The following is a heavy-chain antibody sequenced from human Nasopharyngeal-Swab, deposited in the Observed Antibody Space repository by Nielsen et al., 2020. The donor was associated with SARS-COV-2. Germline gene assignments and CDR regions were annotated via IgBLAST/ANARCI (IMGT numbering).Heavy chain of an antibody. V-gene: IGHV4-34*01. CDR2: INHSGST. J-gene: IGHJ5*02. D-gene: IGHD5-18*01. CDR3: AREGRIIQLWSGGFDP. Sequence: WIRQPPGKGLEWIGEINHSGSTNYNPSLKSRVTISVDTSKNQFSLKLGSVTAADTAVYYCAREGRIIQLWSGGFDPWGQGTLVTVSS.